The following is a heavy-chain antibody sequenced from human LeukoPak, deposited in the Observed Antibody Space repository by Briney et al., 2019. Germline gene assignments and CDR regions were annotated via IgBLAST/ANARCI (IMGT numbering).Heavy chain of an antibody. V-gene: IGHV3-23*01. CDR2: ISGSGDST. J-gene: IGHJ4*02. Sequence: GGSLRLSCAASGFTFSSYAMSWVRQAPGKGLEWVSAISGSGDSTYYADSVKGRFTISRDNSKNTPYLQMNSLRAEDTAVYYCARCTMVRGAAGYWGQGTLVTVSS. CDR1: GFTFSSYA. CDR3: ARCTMVRGAAGY. D-gene: IGHD3-10*01.